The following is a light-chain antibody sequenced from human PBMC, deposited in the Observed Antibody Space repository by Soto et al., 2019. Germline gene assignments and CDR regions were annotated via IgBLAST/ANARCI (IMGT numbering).Light chain of an antibody. CDR1: QSVSSCY. CDR3: QQYGTSPLT. Sequence: EIVLAQSPGTLSLSPGERATLSCRASQSVSSCYLAWYQQRPGQAPRLLIYGASSRATGIPDRFSGSGSGTDFTLTISRLVPEDFAVYYCQQYGTSPLTFGQGTKVEIK. J-gene: IGKJ1*01. CDR2: GAS. V-gene: IGKV3-20*01.